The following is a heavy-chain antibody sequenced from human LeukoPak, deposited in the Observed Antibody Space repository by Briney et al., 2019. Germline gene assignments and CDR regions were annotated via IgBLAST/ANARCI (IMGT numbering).Heavy chain of an antibody. J-gene: IGHJ4*02. CDR1: GDILSSNRGA. CDR3: ARGGYYDGSGNFDY. Sequence: SQTLSLTCAISGDILSSNRGAWNWIRQSPSRGLEWLERTYYRSKWYNDYAVSVKSRITINPDTSKNQFALQLNSVTPEDTAVYYCARGGYYDGSGNFDYWGQGTLVTVPS. V-gene: IGHV6-1*01. CDR2: TYYRSKWYN. D-gene: IGHD3-22*01.